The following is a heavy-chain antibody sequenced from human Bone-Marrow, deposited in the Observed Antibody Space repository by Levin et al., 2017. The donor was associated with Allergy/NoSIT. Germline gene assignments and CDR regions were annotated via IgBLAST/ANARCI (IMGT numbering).Heavy chain of an antibody. CDR3: ARSLDGCSDGVCYGYSWCDY. J-gene: IGHJ4*02. CDR2: LNWDGDK. CDR1: GFSLGSSGVG. D-gene: IGHD2-15*01. V-gene: IGHV2-5*02. Sequence: SGPTLVKPTQTLMLTCSFSGFSLGSSGVGVAWIRQSPGKALEWLALLNWDGDKRYSPSVESRLTVAKDTSKNQVGPTMTNVDPGDTAKDFGARSLDGCSDGVCYGYSWCDYWGQGALVTVSS.